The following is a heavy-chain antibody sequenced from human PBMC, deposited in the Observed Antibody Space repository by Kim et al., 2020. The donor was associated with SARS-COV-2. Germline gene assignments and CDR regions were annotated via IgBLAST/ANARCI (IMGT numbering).Heavy chain of an antibody. D-gene: IGHD3-10*01. CDR3: ARDRYGSGSYSDY. V-gene: IGHV3-21*01. J-gene: IGHJ4*02. CDR1: GFTFSSYS. Sequence: GGSLRLSCAASGFTFSSYSMNWVRQAPGKGLEWVSSISSSSSYIYYADSVKGRFTISRDNAKNSLYLQMNSLRAEDTAVYYCARDRYGSGSYSDYWGQGTLVTVSS. CDR2: ISSSSSYI.